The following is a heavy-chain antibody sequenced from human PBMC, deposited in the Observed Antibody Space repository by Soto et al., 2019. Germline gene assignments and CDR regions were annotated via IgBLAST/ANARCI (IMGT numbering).Heavy chain of an antibody. Sequence: PGGSLRLSSTASAFTFSRYWMTWFRQVPGKGLKWVANIKQDGSEKYYVDSVKGRNNTSRDNAENSLYLHMNSLRAEDTAVYYCARDNLQTVRGTACLVFWGKGTLVTVSS. D-gene: IGHD3-10*01. CDR2: IKQDGSEK. J-gene: IGHJ4*02. CDR1: AFTFSRYW. CDR3: ARDNLQTVRGTACLVF. V-gene: IGHV3-7*01.